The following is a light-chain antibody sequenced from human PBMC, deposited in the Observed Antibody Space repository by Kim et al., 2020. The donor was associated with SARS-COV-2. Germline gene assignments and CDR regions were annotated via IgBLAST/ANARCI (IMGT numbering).Light chain of an antibody. CDR3: NSRDSSGNRV. CDR1: SLRGYY. J-gene: IGLJ2*01. V-gene: IGLV3-19*01. Sequence: SSELTQDPAVSVALGQTVRITCQGGSLRGYYASWYQQKPGQAPVLVIYGKNNRPSGIPDRFSGSSSGNTASLTITGAQAEDEADYYCNSRDSSGNRVFGGGTQLTVL. CDR2: GKN.